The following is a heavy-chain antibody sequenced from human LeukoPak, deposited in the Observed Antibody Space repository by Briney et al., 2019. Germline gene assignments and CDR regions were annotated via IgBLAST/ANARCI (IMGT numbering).Heavy chain of an antibody. CDR2: IYYSGST. CDR3: ASGDNDPLFDY. CDR1: GGSISSGGYY. J-gene: IGHJ4*02. Sequence: PSETLSLTCTVSGGSISSGGYYWSWIRQHPGKGLEWIGSIYYSGSTNYNPSLQGRVTISLDTSRNQFSLKLSSVTAADTAVYYCASGDNDPLFDYWGQGTLVTVSS. V-gene: IGHV4-31*03. D-gene: IGHD1-1*01.